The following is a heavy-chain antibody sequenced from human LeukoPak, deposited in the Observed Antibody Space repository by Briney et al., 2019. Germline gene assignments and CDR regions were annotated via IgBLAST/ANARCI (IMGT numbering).Heavy chain of an antibody. CDR2: LKQDGSEK. CDR1: GFTFSGYW. D-gene: IGHD6-13*01. CDR3: ARGTIAAPGTDY. Sequence: GGSPRLSCAASGFTFSGYWMHWVRQAPGKGLEWVANLKQDGSEKHFADSVKGRFTISRDNAENSLYLQMNSLRAEDTAMYYCARGTIAAPGTDYWGQGTLVTVSS. J-gene: IGHJ4*02. V-gene: IGHV3-7*01.